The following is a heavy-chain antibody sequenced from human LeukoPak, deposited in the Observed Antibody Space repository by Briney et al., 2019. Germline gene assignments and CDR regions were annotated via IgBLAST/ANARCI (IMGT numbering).Heavy chain of an antibody. V-gene: IGHV3-23*01. CDR1: GFTFSSYG. D-gene: IGHD6-25*01. CDR2: ISGSGGST. CDR3: AKVSPGGPRGYFGL. J-gene: IGHJ2*01. Sequence: GALRLSCAASGFTFSSYGMSWVRQAPGKGLEWVSAISGSGGSTYYADSVKGRFTISRDNSKNTLYLQMNSLRAEDTAVYYCAKVSPGGPRGYFGLWGRGTLVTVSS.